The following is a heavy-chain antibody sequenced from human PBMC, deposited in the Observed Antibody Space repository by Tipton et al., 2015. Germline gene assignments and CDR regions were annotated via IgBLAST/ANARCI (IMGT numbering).Heavy chain of an antibody. CDR1: GGSINSGSYY. Sequence: TLSLTCTVSGGSINSGSYYWSWIRQPPGKGLEWIGYVYYSGSTNYNPSLKSRVTISVDTSKKQFSLTLTSVTAADTAVYFCARDVGGRDGRNHAFDLWGQGTMVTVSS. CDR2: VYYSGST. V-gene: IGHV4-61*01. D-gene: IGHD1-14*01. CDR3: ARDVGGRDGRNHAFDL. J-gene: IGHJ3*01.